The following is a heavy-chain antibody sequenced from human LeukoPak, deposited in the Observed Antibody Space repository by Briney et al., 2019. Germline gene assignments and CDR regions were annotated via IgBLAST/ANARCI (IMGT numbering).Heavy chain of an antibody. D-gene: IGHD2-21*01. CDR2: INHNGNVN. CDR3: ARGGDLDV. CDR1: GFTFSSYW. J-gene: IGHJ6*02. V-gene: IGHV3-7*03. Sequence: GGSLRLSCAASGFTFSSYWMNWARQAPGKGLEWVASINHNGNVNYYVDSVKGRFTISRDNAKNSLYLQMSNLRAEDTAVYFCARGGDLDVWGQGATVTVSS.